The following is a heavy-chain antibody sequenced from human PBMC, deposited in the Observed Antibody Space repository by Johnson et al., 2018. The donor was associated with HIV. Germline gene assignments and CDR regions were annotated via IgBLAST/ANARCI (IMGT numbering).Heavy chain of an antibody. CDR2: ISWDSGGI. Sequence: VQLVESGGGLVQPGRSLRLSCAASGFTFADYAMHWARQTPGKGLAWVSGISWDSGGIGYADSGRGRFTISRDNSKNTLYRQMNSLRAEDTAVYYCAKALLLTTATSRDAFDIWGQGTMVTVSS. D-gene: IGHD4-17*01. CDR1: GFTFADYA. CDR3: AKALLLTTATSRDAFDI. J-gene: IGHJ3*02. V-gene: IGHV3-9*01.